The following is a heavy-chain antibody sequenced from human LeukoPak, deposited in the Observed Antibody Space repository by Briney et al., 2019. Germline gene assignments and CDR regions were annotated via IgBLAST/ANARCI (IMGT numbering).Heavy chain of an antibody. V-gene: IGHV3-33*01. Sequence: GGSLRLSCAASGFTFSSYGMHWVRQAPGKGLEWAAVIWYDGSNKYYVDSVKGRFTISRDNSKNTLYLQMNSLRAEDTAVYYCARNYYYDSTRLYYFDYWGQGTLVTVSS. CDR3: ARNYYYDSTRLYYFDY. D-gene: IGHD3-22*01. CDR2: IWYDGSNK. CDR1: GFTFSSYG. J-gene: IGHJ4*02.